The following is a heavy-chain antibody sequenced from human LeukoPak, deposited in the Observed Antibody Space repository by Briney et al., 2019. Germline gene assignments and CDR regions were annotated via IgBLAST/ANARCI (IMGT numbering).Heavy chain of an antibody. CDR1: GYSFTNYW. CDR2: IYPGDSDT. D-gene: IGHD6-13*01. CDR3: ARHSGGSRWIYFDY. J-gene: IGHJ4*02. Sequence: GESLKISCKGSGYSFTNYWIGWVRQIPGKGLEWMGIIYPGDSDTEYGPSFQGQVTISADKSISTAYLQWSSLKASDTATYYCARHSGGSRWIYFDYWGQGTLVTVSS. V-gene: IGHV5-51*01.